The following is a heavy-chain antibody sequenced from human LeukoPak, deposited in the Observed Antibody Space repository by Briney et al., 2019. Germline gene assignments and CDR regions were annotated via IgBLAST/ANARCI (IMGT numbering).Heavy chain of an antibody. CDR2: IGFDGSHK. D-gene: IGHD3-10*01. CDR1: GFTFSNYG. V-gene: IGHV3-30*02. Sequence: PGGSLRLSCAASGFTFSNYGMHWVRQAPGKGLEWVALIGFDGSHKYYADSVKGRFTISRDNSKSTVYLQMNSLRAEDTAVYYCSKDLTSDFGGDFDPWGQGTLVTVSS. J-gene: IGHJ5*02. CDR3: SKDLTSDFGGDFDP.